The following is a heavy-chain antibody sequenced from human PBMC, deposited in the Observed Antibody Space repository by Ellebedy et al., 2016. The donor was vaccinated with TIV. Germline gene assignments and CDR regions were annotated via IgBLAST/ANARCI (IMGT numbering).Heavy chain of an antibody. CDR1: GFTFSSYG. V-gene: IGHV3-33*01. J-gene: IGHJ4*02. CDR2: IWYDGSNK. CDR3: ARGHAYLNY. Sequence: GESLKISXAASGFTFSSYGMHWVRQAPGKGLEWVAVIWYDGSNKYYADSVKGRFTISRDNSKNTLYLQMNSLKTEDTAVYYCARGHAYLNYWGQGTLVTVSS.